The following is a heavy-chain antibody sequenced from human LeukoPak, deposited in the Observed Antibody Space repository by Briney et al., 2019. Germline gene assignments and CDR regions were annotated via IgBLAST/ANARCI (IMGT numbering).Heavy chain of an antibody. CDR2: ISSSGSTI. D-gene: IGHD3-3*01. V-gene: IGHV3-48*03. J-gene: IGHJ6*04. Sequence: AGSLRLSCAASGFTFSSYEMNWVRQAPGKGLEWVSYISSSGSTIYYADSVKGRFTISRDNAKNSLYLQMNSLRAEDTAVYYCARIIGYYDFWSGLAHWGKGTTVTVSS. CDR1: GFTFSSYE. CDR3: ARIIGYYDFWSGLAH.